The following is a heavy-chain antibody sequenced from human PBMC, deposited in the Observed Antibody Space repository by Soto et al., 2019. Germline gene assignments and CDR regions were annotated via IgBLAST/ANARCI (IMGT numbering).Heavy chain of an antibody. D-gene: IGHD3-9*01. CDR2: IIPIFGTA. Sequence: QVQLVQSGAEVKKPGASVKVSCKASGGTFSSYAISWVRQAPGQGLEWMGGIIPIFGTANYAQKFQGRVTSTADETTSTAYMELSSLRSEETAVYYCARDQYDILAGPRDYYYDYGMDVWGQGTTVTVS. V-gene: IGHV1-69*12. CDR3: ARDQYDILAGPRDYYYDYGMDV. J-gene: IGHJ6*02. CDR1: GGTFSSYA.